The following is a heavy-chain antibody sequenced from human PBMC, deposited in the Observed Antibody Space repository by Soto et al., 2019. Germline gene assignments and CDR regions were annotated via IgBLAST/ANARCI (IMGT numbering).Heavy chain of an antibody. J-gene: IGHJ4*02. D-gene: IGHD3-22*01. CDR3: AKIMYYYDSSGYYPLNG. CDR1: GFTFSSYA. CDR2: ISGSGGST. Sequence: GGSLRLSCAASGFTFSSYAMSWVRQAPGKGLEWVSAISGSGGSTYYADSVKGRFTISRDNSKNTLYLQMNSLRAEDTAVYYCAKIMYYYDSSGYYPLNGWGQGTLVTVSS. V-gene: IGHV3-23*01.